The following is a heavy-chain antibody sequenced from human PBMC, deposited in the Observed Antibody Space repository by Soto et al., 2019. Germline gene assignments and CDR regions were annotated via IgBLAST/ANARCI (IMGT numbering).Heavy chain of an antibody. V-gene: IGHV3-33*04. CDR2: IWHNGKNK. Sequence: QVQVVESGGGVVQPGRSLRLSCATSGFAFSNFGMHWVRQVPGKGLEWVAVIWHNGKNKDYADYAKGRFTISRDNSKNILYLEMNSLRDEDTAIYYCARDPGQDEAMDYWGQGTLVTVSS. CDR1: GFAFSNFG. CDR3: ARDPGQDEAMDY. J-gene: IGHJ4*02.